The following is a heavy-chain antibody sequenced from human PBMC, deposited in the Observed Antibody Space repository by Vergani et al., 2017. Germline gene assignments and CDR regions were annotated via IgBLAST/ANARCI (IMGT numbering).Heavy chain of an antibody. D-gene: IGHD4-17*01. CDR2: IYYSWST. J-gene: IGHJ3*02. V-gene: IGHV4-59*01. CDR1: GGSISSYY. Sequence: QVQLQESGPGLVKPSETLSLTCTVSGGSISSYYWSWIRQPPGEGLEWIGYIYYSWSTNYHPSLKSRVTISVDTSKNQFSLKLSSVTAADTAVYSCARGMTTVTTRAFDIWGQGTMVTVSS. CDR3: ARGMTTVTTRAFDI.